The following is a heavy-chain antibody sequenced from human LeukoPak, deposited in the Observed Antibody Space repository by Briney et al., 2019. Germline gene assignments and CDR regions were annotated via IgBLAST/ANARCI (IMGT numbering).Heavy chain of an antibody. CDR2: IYTSGST. CDR3: ARPTGAAAGYWYFDL. Sequence: PSETLSLTCTVSGGSISSYYWSWIRQPPGKGLEWIGYIYTSGSTNYNPSLKSRVTISVDTSKNQFSLKLSSVTAADTAVYYCARPTGAAAGYWYFDLWGRGTLVTVSS. D-gene: IGHD6-13*01. J-gene: IGHJ2*01. CDR1: GGSISSYY. V-gene: IGHV4-4*09.